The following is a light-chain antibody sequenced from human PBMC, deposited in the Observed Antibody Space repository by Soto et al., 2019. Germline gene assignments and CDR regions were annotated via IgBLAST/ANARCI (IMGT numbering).Light chain of an antibody. J-gene: IGKJ5*01. CDR2: WAS. CDR3: QQYYTTPT. V-gene: IGKV4-1*01. Sequence: EIVLTQSPDSMAVSLGERATINCKSSQSVLYSSNNKNYLAWYQQKPGQPPKLLIHWASTRESGVPDRFSGSGSETDFTLTISSLQAEDVAVYFCQQYYTTPTFGQGTRLEIK. CDR1: QSVLYSSNNKNY.